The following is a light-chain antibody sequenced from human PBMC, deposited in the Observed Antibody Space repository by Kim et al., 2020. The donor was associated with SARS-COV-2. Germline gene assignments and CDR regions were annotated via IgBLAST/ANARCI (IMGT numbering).Light chain of an antibody. J-gene: IGKJ3*01. V-gene: IGKV1-39*01. Sequence: AAVGDRVTITCRASQSISSYLNWYQQKPGKAPKLLIYAASSLQSGVPSRFSGSGSGTDFTLTISSLQPEDFATYYCQQSYSTPITFGPGTKVDIK. CDR2: AAS. CDR3: QQSYSTPIT. CDR1: QSISSY.